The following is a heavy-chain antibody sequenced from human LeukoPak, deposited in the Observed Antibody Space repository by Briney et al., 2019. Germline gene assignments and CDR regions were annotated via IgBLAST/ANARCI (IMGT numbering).Heavy chain of an antibody. CDR2: TKNKAHTYTT. CDR3: ASPQRFGQLFFYY. V-gene: IGHV3-72*01. J-gene: IGHJ4*02. CDR1: GFTFSGHY. D-gene: IGHD3-10*01. Sequence: PGGSLRLSCAASGFTFSGHYMDWVRQALGKGLEWIGRTKNKAHTYTTEYAASVKGRFTISRDDSKNSLYLQMNSLKTEDTAVYYCASPQRFGQLFFYYWGQGTLVTVSS.